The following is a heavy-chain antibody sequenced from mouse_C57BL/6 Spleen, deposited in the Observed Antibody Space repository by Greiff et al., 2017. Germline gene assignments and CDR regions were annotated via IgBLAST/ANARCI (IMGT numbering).Heavy chain of an antibody. D-gene: IGHD2-3*01. CDR1: GYTFTSYW. Sequence: VQLQQPGAELVKPGASVKLSCKASGYTFTSYWMHWVKQRPGQGLEWIGMIHPNSGSTNYNEKFKSKATLTVDKSSSTAYMQLSSLTSEDSAVYYCARAGSGYYGAYWGQGTLLTVSA. CDR3: ARAGSGYYGAY. CDR2: IHPNSGST. V-gene: IGHV1-64*01. J-gene: IGHJ3*01.